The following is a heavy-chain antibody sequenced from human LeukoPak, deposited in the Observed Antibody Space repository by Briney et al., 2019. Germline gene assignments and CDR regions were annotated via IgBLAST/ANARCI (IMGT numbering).Heavy chain of an antibody. CDR3: ARDPTSVIAVSYYFDF. J-gene: IGHJ4*02. CDR1: GGSFIGFH. Sequence: WETLPLTCAVSGGSFIGFHRNWIRQSPTKRLEWIGEINHSESTNYNPSLKSRVTISVDTSKNQFSLRLRSVTAADTAVYYCARDPTSVIAVSYYFDFWGQGTQVTVSS. V-gene: IGHV4-34*01. D-gene: IGHD2-15*01. CDR2: INHSEST.